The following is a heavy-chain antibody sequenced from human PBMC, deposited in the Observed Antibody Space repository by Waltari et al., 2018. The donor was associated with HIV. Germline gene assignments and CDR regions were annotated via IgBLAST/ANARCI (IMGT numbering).Heavy chain of an antibody. J-gene: IGHJ3*02. CDR1: GFTFNNYW. CDR3: ARSGPYSWNYDQAFDI. D-gene: IGHD1-7*01. CDR2: IKQDRSET. V-gene: IGHV3-7*01. Sequence: EVQLVESGGGSVGPGGSLRLSCAASGFTFNNYWMSWVRQAPGKGLEWVANIKQDRSETYYADSLNGRFTIARGNAKNSLYLQMKGLRVEDTAVDYCARSGPYSWNYDQAFDIWGQGTMVTVSS.